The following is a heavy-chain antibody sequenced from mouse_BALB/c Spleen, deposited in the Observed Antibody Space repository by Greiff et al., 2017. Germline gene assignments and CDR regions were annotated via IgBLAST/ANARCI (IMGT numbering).Heavy chain of an antibody. CDR3: ARDRGGTDY. CDR2: IRNKANGYTT. Sequence: DVQLVESGGGLVQPGGSLRLSCATSGFTFTDYYMSWVRQPPGKALEWLGFIRNKANGYTTEYSASVKGRFTISRDNSQSILYLQMNTLRAEDSATYYCARDRGGTDYWGQGTTLTVSS. V-gene: IGHV7-3*02. CDR1: GFTFTDYY. D-gene: IGHD4-1*01. J-gene: IGHJ2*01.